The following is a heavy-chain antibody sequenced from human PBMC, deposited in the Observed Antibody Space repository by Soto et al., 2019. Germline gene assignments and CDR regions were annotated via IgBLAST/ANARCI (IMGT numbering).Heavy chain of an antibody. J-gene: IGHJ6*02. Sequence: QVQLVQSGAEVREPGSSVMVSWKTSGGSFSTYAISWVRQAPGHGLEWMGGILPIFGTPTNAQKFQGRVTIKADESTSTAYMEVRSLTSEDTAVYYCARSLGLEYYYGMDVWGQGTTVIVSS. V-gene: IGHV1-69*12. CDR1: GGSFSTYA. D-gene: IGHD1-1*01. CDR2: ILPIFGTP. CDR3: ARSLGLEYYYGMDV.